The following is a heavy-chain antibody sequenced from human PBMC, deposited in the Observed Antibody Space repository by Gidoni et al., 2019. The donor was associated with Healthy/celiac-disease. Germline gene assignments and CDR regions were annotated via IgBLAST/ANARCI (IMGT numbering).Heavy chain of an antibody. CDR1: GYTFTGYY. CDR2: INPNSGGT. V-gene: IGHV1-2*02. J-gene: IGHJ4*02. CDR3: ARDKQNWNGRQFDY. Sequence: QVQLVQSGAEVKKPGASVKVSCKASGYTFTGYYRHWVRQAPGQGLEWMGWINPNSGGTNYAQKFQGRVTMTRDPSISTAYMELSRLRSDDTALYYCARDKQNWNGRQFDYWGQGTLVTVSS. D-gene: IGHD1-1*01.